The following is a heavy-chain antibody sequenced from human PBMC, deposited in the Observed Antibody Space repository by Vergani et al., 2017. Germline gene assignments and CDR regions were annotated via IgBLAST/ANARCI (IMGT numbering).Heavy chain of an antibody. CDR3: ARGKNRYCSGVSCMGYFQR. J-gene: IGHJ1*01. CDR1: GVSFSGYY. CDR2: INHSGST. V-gene: IGHV4-34*01. Sequence: QVQLQQWGAGLLKPSETLSPTCAVSGVSFSGYYWSWIRQPPGKGLGWIGDINHSGSTNYHPSLKSRFTISVDTSKNQFSLKLSSVTAADTAVYYCARGKNRYCSGVSCMGYFQRWSQGTLVTVSS. D-gene: IGHD2-15*01.